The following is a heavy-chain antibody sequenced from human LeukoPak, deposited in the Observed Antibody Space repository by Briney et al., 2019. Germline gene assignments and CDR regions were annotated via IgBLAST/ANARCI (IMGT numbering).Heavy chain of an antibody. D-gene: IGHD2-2*02. V-gene: IGHV1-69*05. CDR3: AVKRYCSSTSCYKEGTTGFDP. CDR1: GGTFSSYA. CDR2: IIPIFGTA. Sequence: SVKVSCKASGGTFSSYAISWVRQAPGQGLEWMGGIIPIFGTANYAQKFQGRVTITTDESTSTAYMELSSLRPEDTAAYYCAVKRYCSSTSCYKEGTTGFDPWGQGTLVTVSS. J-gene: IGHJ5*02.